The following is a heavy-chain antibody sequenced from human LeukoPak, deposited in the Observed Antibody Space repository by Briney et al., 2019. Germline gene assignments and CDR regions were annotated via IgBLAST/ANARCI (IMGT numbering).Heavy chain of an antibody. D-gene: IGHD4-17*01. CDR2: IYYSGST. Sequence: PSETLSLTCTVSGGSISSYYWSWIRQPPGKGLEGIGYIYYSGSTNYNPSLKSRVTISVDTSKNQFSLKLSSVTAADTAVYYCAREVWNTVTFFDYWGQGTLVTVSS. CDR1: GGSISSYY. V-gene: IGHV4-59*01. CDR3: AREVWNTVTFFDY. J-gene: IGHJ4*02.